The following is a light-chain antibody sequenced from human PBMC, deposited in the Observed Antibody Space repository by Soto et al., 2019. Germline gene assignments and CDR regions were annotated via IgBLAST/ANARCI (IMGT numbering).Light chain of an antibody. V-gene: IGKV1-9*01. CDR1: QGISRY. CDR3: PQLACFLRT. Sequence: DIHMTQKPSTLSASVGDRVTITCRASQGISRYLAWYQQQPGKAPQLLIYAASTLQSGVPSRFSGSGSATDFPLTIISLQPEDVVTYYCPQLACFLRTFGQGT. J-gene: IGKJ1*01. CDR2: AAS.